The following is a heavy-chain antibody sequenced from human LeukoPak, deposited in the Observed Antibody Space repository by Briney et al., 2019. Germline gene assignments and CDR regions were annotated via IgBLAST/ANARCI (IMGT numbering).Heavy chain of an antibody. D-gene: IGHD6-13*01. CDR2: ISSSSSYI. V-gene: IGHV3-21*01. Sequence: PRGSLRLSCAASGFTFSSYSMNWVRQAPGKGLEWVSSISSSSSYIYYADSVKGRFTISRDNAKNSLYLQMNSLRAEDTAVYYCARDKGIAAAGRGGWFDPWGQGTLVTVSS. CDR1: GFTFSSYS. CDR3: ARDKGIAAAGRGGWFDP. J-gene: IGHJ5*02.